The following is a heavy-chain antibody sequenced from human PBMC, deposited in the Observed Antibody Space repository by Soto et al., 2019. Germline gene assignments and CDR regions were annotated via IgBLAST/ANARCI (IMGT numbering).Heavy chain of an antibody. CDR2: ISTFKGNT. Sequence: ASVKVSCKASGYTFTSYGISWLRQAPGQGLEWLGWISTFKGNTKYAQMFQGRVTVTTDTSTNTVNMELRSLRSDDTATYYCARTIYSSGWYYFDYWGQGTPVT. CDR3: ARTIYSSGWYYFDY. D-gene: IGHD6-19*01. CDR1: GYTFTSYG. J-gene: IGHJ4*02. V-gene: IGHV1-18*01.